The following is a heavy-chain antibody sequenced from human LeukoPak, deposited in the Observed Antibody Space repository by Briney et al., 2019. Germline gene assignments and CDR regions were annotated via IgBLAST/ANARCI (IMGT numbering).Heavy chain of an antibody. CDR1: GFTFSSYS. V-gene: IGHV3-21*01. Sequence: PGGSLRLSCAASGFTFSSYSMNWVRQAPGKGLEWVSSISSSSSYIYYADSVKGRFTISRDNAKNSLYLQMNSLRAEDTAVYYCARDSYYYDSSGSHPPDAFDIWGQGTMVTVSS. J-gene: IGHJ3*02. CDR3: ARDSYYYDSSGSHPPDAFDI. D-gene: IGHD3-22*01. CDR2: ISSSSSYI.